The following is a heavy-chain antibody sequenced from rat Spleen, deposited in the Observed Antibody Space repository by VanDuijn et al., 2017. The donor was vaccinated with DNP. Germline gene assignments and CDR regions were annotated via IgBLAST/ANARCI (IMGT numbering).Heavy chain of an antibody. CDR2: ISTSGSRT. J-gene: IGHJ2*01. Sequence: EVQLVESGGGLVQPGRSLKLSCAASGFTFSNYYMAWVRQAPKKGLEWVATISTSGSRTYYPDSVKGRFTISRDNAKSSLYLQMNSLKSEDTATYYYARHKATVAPFDYWGQGVMVTVSS. CDR1: GFTFSNYY. D-gene: IGHD1-3*01. CDR3: ARHKATVAPFDY. V-gene: IGHV5-25*01.